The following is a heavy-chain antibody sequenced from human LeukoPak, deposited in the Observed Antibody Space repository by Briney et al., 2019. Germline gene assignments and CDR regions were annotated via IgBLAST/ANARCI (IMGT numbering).Heavy chain of an antibody. CDR2: IYPGDSDT. CDR1: GYSFTSYW. V-gene: IGHV5-51*01. Sequence: LGESLKISCKGSGYSFTSYWIGRVRQMPGKGLEWMGIIYPGDSDTRYSPSFQGQVTISADKSISTAYPQWSSLKASDTAMYYCARLIAVAGTNYFDYWGQGTLVTVSS. CDR3: ARLIAVAGTNYFDY. J-gene: IGHJ4*02. D-gene: IGHD6-19*01.